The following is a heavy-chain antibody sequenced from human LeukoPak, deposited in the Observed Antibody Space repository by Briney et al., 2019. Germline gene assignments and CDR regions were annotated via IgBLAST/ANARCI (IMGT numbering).Heavy chain of an antibody. J-gene: IGHJ4*02. Sequence: GGSLRLSCATSAFSVTSNYMSWVRQAPGKGLEWVSSISRSSDYIYYADSVKGRFTISRDNAKNSLYLQMNSLRAEDTAVYYCAREELSYWGQGTLVTVSS. D-gene: IGHD1-26*01. V-gene: IGHV3-21*01. CDR2: ISRSSDYI. CDR3: AREELSY. CDR1: AFSVTSNY.